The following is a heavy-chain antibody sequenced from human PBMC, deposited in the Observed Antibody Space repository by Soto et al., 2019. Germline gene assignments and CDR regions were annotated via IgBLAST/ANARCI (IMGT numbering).Heavy chain of an antibody. J-gene: IGHJ6*02. D-gene: IGHD3-10*01. CDR2: IIPIFGTA. Sequence: ASVKVSCKASGGTFSSYAISWVRQAPGQGLEWMGGIIPIFGTANYAQKFQGRVTITADESTSTAYMELSSLRSEDTAVYYCALTMVRGAYYYYYGMDVWGQGTTVTVSS. CDR3: ALTMVRGAYYYYYGMDV. V-gene: IGHV1-69*13. CDR1: GGTFSSYA.